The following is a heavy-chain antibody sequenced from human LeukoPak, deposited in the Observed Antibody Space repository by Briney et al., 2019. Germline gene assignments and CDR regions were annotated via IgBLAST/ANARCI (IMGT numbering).Heavy chain of an antibody. Sequence: PGGSLRLSCAASGFTFTSDSMNWVRQAPGEGPEWVLSISISSSYIYYAHSVKGRFTISRDNAKNSLYLQTNSLRTEDTTVYYCARVADYDILTGTPLGGEETLVTVPA. CDR3: ARVADYDILTGTPL. D-gene: IGHD3-9*01. J-gene: IGHJ4*02. V-gene: IGHV3-21*01. CDR2: ISISSSYI. CDR1: GFTFTSDS.